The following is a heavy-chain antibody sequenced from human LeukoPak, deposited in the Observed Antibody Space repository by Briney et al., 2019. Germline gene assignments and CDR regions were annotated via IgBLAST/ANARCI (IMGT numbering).Heavy chain of an antibody. CDR3: ARDGSPYDSSGYWG. CDR1: GFTFSSYG. D-gene: IGHD3-22*01. Sequence: GGSLRLSCAVSGFTFSSYGMHWVRQAPGKGLEWVAVIWYDGSNKYYADSVKGRFTISRDNSKNTLYLQMNSLRAEDTAVYYCARDGSPYDSSGYWGWGQGTLVTVSS. CDR2: IWYDGSNK. V-gene: IGHV3-33*01. J-gene: IGHJ4*02.